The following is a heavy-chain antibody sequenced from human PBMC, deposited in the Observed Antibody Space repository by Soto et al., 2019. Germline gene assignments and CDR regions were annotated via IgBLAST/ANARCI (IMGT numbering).Heavy chain of an antibody. CDR2: ISYDGSNK. V-gene: IGHV3-30-3*01. D-gene: IGHD5-18*01. J-gene: IGHJ4*02. Sequence: QVQLVESGGGVVQTGRSLRLSCAASGFTFSSYDMDWVRQAPGKGLEWVAVISYDGSNKYYADSVKGRFTISRDNSDKSTYTEMNELRAEGMDVYYGSSETASCGNHLDYWGQGTLVTVSS. CDR3: SSETASCGNHLDY. CDR1: GFTFSSYD.